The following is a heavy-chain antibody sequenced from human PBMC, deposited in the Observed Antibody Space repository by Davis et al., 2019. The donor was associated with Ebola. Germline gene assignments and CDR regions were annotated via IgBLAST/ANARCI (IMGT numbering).Heavy chain of an antibody. CDR3: TRDRSAAG. Sequence: GESLKISCAASGFTFKNYKMNWVRQAPGKALEWVSSISSSGSSISYADSVRGRFTISRDNAKNSVYLQMSSLRVEDTAVYYCTRDRSAAGWGQGTLVTVSS. CDR2: ISSSGSSI. J-gene: IGHJ4*02. D-gene: IGHD6-13*01. CDR1: GFTFKNYK. V-gene: IGHV3-21*04.